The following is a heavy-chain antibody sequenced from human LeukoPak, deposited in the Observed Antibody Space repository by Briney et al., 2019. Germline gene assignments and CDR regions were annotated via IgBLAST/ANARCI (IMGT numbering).Heavy chain of an antibody. J-gene: IGHJ4*02. CDR3: ARGYCSGGSCKYEIDYFDY. CDR1: GGSISSGGYY. CDR2: IYYSGST. D-gene: IGHD2-15*01. V-gene: IGHV4-31*03. Sequence: SETLSLTCTVSGGSISSGGYYWSWIRQHPGKGLEWIGYIYYSGSTYYNPSLKSRVTISVDTSKNQFSLKLSSVTAADTAVYYCARGYCSGGSCKYEIDYFDYWGQGTLVTVSS.